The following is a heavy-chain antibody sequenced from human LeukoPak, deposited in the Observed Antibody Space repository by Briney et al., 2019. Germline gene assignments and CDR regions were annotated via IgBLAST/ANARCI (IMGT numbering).Heavy chain of an antibody. D-gene: IGHD2-15*01. V-gene: IGHV4-39*01. Sequence: SETLSLTCTVSGGSISSSSYYWGWIRQPPGKGLEWIGSIYYSGSTYYNPSLKSRVTISVDTSKNQFSLKLSSVTAADTAVSYCARHRAATAYNYYMDVWGKGTTVTVSS. CDR2: IYYSGST. J-gene: IGHJ6*03. CDR1: GGSISSSSYY. CDR3: ARHRAATAYNYYMDV.